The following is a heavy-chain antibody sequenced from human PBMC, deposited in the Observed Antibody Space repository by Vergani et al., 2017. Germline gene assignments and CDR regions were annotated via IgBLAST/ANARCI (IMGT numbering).Heavy chain of an antibody. CDR1: GGTFSSYA. V-gene: IGHV1-69*01. CDR3: ARGPLYYDFWSGYQTYYSYMDV. D-gene: IGHD3-3*01. Sequence: QVQLVQSGAEVKKPGSSVKVSCKASGGTFSSYAIAWVRQAPGQGLEWMGGIIPIFGTANYAQKFQGRVTITADESTCTAYMELSSLRSEDTAVYYCARGPLYYDFWSGYQTYYSYMDVWGKGTTVTVSS. CDR2: IIPIFGTA. J-gene: IGHJ6*03.